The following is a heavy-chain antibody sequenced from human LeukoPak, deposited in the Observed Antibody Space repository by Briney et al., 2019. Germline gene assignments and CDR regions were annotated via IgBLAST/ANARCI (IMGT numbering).Heavy chain of an antibody. CDR3: AKSEAVAGGVPFDY. V-gene: IGHV3-21*05. CDR2: ISSSSSYI. Sequence: KPGGSLRLSCAASGFTFSSYEMNWVRQAPGKGLEWVSYISSSSSYIYYADSVKGRFTTSRDNAKNSLYLQMNSLRAEDTAVYYCAKSEAVAGGVPFDYWGQGTLVTVSS. D-gene: IGHD6-19*01. CDR1: GFTFSSYE. J-gene: IGHJ4*02.